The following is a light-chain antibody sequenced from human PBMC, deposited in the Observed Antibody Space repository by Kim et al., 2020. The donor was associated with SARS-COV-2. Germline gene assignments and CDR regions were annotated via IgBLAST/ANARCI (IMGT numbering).Light chain of an antibody. CDR1: QSVTSSY. J-gene: IGKJ1*01. CDR2: GAS. V-gene: IGKV3-20*01. Sequence: SPGERAPHSCKASQSVTSSYLAWYQQKPGQAPRLLMYGASSRAIGTPDRFSGSGSGTDLTLTISRLEPEDFAVYHCQQYGSSPKTFGQGTKVDIK. CDR3: QQYGSSPKT.